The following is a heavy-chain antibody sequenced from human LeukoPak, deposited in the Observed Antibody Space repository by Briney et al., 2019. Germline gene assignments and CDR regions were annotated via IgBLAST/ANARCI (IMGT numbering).Heavy chain of an antibody. J-gene: IGHJ4*02. CDR1: GYTFTGYY. CDR3: ARDDAYGSGSYYPRGMSDY. Sequence: ASVKVSCKASGYTFTGYYMHWVRQAPGQGLEWMGWISAYNGNTNYAQKLQGRVTMTTDTSTSTAYMELRSLRSDDTAVYYCARDDAYGSGSYYPRGMSDYWGQGTLVTVSS. D-gene: IGHD3-10*01. V-gene: IGHV1-18*04. CDR2: ISAYNGNT.